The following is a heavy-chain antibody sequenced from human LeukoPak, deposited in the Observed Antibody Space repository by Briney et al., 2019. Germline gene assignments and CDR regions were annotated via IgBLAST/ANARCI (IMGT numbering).Heavy chain of an antibody. V-gene: IGHV1-69*05. Sequence: SVKVSCKASGGTFSSHAISWVRQAPGQGLEWMGGIIPIFGTANYAQKFQGRVTITTDESTSTAYMELSSLRSEDTAVYYCARGSSGYSSGWIDYWGQGTLVTVSS. D-gene: IGHD6-19*01. CDR3: ARGSSGYSSGWIDY. CDR2: IIPIFGTA. J-gene: IGHJ4*02. CDR1: GGTFSSHA.